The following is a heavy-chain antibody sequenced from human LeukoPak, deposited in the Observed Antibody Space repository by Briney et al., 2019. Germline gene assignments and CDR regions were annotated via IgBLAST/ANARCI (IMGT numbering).Heavy chain of an antibody. CDR1: GFTFSSYG. Sequence: PGRSLRLSCAASGFTFSSYGMHWVRQAPGKGLEWVAVISYDGSNKYYADSVKGRFTISRDNSKNTLYLQMNSLRAEDTAVYYCAKGPRRQQQLAIGKFGYWGQGTLVTVSS. J-gene: IGHJ4*02. D-gene: IGHD6-13*01. CDR2: ISYDGSNK. V-gene: IGHV3-30*18. CDR3: AKGPRRQQQLAIGKFGY.